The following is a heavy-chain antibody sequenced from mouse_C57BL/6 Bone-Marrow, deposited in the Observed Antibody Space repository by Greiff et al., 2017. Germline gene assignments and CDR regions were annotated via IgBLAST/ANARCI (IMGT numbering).Heavy chain of an antibody. CDR2: IDPETGGT. V-gene: IGHV1-15*01. Sequence: VKLQESGAELVRPGASVTLSCKASGYTFTDYEMHWVKQTPVHGLEWIGAIDPETGGTAYNQKFKGKAILTADKSSSTAYMELRSLTSEDSAVYYCTRNGSSSFAYWGQGTLVTVSA. J-gene: IGHJ3*01. D-gene: IGHD1-1*01. CDR3: TRNGSSSFAY. CDR1: GYTFTDYE.